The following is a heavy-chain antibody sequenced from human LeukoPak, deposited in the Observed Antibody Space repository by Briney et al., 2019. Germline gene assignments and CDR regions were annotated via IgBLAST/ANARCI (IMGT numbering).Heavy chain of an antibody. CDR2: INHSGST. J-gene: IGHJ4*02. D-gene: IGHD4-17*01. V-gene: IGHV4-34*01. CDR3: ARRQVTIYYFDY. Sequence: PSETLSPTCAVYGGSFSGYYWSWIRQPPGKGLEWIGEINHSGSTNYNPSLKSRVTISVDTSKNQFSLKLSSVTAADTAVYYCARRQVTIYYFDYWGQGTLVTVSS. CDR1: GGSFSGYY.